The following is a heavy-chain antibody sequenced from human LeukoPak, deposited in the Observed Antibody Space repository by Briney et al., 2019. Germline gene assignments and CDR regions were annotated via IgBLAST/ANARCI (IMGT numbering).Heavy chain of an antibody. CDR3: AIKDYYDISGYYSLSGLAFDI. J-gene: IGHJ3*02. CDR1: GGSFSGYY. CDR2: INHSGST. Sequence: SETLSLTCAVYGGSFSGYYWSWIRQPPGKGLEWIGEINHSGSTNYNPSLKSRVTISVDTSKNQFSLKLSSVTAADTAVYYCAIKDYYDISGYYSLSGLAFDIWGQGTMVTVSS. V-gene: IGHV4-34*01. D-gene: IGHD3-22*01.